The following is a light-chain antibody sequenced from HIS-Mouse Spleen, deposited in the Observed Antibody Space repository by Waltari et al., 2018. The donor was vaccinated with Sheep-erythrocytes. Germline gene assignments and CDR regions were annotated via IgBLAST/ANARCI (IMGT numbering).Light chain of an antibody. Sequence: QSALTQPRSVSGSPGQSVPISCTGTSSAVGGHNYVSWYQQHPGKAPKLMIYDVSKRPSGVPDRFSGSKSGNTASLTISGLQAEDEADYYCCSYAGSVVFGGGTKLTVL. CDR2: DVS. V-gene: IGLV2-11*01. J-gene: IGLJ2*01. CDR1: SSAVGGHNY. CDR3: CSYAGSVV.